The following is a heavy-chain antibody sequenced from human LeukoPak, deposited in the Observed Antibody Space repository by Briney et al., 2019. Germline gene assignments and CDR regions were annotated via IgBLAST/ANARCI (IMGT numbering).Heavy chain of an antibody. J-gene: IGHJ5*02. CDR2: IYHSGNT. CDR1: GYSISSGYY. Sequence: SETLSHTCAVSGYSISSGYYWGWIRQPPGKGLDWIGSIYHSGNTYYNPSLKSRVTISVDTSKNQFSLKLSSVTAADTAVYYCARQGGSYWDWFDPWGQGTLVTVSS. D-gene: IGHD2-15*01. CDR3: ARQGGSYWDWFDP. V-gene: IGHV4-38-2*01.